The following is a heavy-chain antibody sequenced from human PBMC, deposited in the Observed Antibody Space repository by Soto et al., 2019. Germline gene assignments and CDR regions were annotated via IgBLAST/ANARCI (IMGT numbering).Heavy chain of an antibody. CDR1: GDSVSSNSAT. D-gene: IGHD3-3*01. V-gene: IGHV6-1*01. Sequence: SQTLSLTCAISGDSVSSNSATWTWIRQSPSRGREWLGRAYYRSNWFNEYAVSVKRRITINPDTSNNQFSLHLPSVTPEQTALDFCEPGMDGVAPPWFDAGTQGTIVTVPS. J-gene: IGHJ5*02. CDR3: EPGMDGVAPPWFDA. CDR2: AYYRSNWFN.